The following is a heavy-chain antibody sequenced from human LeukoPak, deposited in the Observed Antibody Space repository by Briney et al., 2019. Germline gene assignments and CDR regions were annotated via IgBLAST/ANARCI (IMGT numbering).Heavy chain of an antibody. CDR2: ISGSGSDI. J-gene: IGHJ3*01. CDR3: ARRTFPNDAFDV. V-gene: IGHV3-21*01. D-gene: IGHD1-7*01. CDR1: GFXFSTFS. Sequence: GGSLRLSCAASGFXFSTFSMNWVRQTPGKGLEWVSAISGSGSDIYYADSVKGRFTISRDNPKRSLYLQMNSLRAEDTAVYYCARRTFPNDAFDVWGQGTVVTVSS.